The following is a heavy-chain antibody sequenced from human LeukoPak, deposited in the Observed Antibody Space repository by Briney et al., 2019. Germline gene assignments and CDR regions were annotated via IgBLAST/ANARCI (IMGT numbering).Heavy chain of an antibody. CDR2: ITGSSRTI. V-gene: IGHV3-48*02. D-gene: IGHD6-19*01. J-gene: IGHJ4*02. CDR1: GFTFSTYS. Sequence: PGGSLRLSCAASGFTFSTYSMIWVRQAPGKGLEWISYITGSSRTIYYADSVKGRFTISRDKAKNSLFLQMNSMRDEDTAIYYCARDRGTGWAIDCWGQRTLVTVSS. CDR3: ARDRGTGWAIDC.